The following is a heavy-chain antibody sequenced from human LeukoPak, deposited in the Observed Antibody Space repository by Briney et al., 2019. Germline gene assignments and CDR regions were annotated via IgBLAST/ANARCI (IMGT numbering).Heavy chain of an antibody. CDR2: IRWDGGTT. J-gene: IGHJ4*02. CDR3: GKDSERYDFRSGYQY. D-gene: IGHD3-3*01. Sequence: GGSLRLSCAASGFTFDEYSMQWVRRPPGKGLEWVSVIRWDGGTTYYADSVKGRFTISRDNTENSLYLQMNSLRAEDTAFYYCGKDSERYDFRSGYQYRGQGTLVTLSS. V-gene: IGHV3-43*01. CDR1: GFTFDEYS.